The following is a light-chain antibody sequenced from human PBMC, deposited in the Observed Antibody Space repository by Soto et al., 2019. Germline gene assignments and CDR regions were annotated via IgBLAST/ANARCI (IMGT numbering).Light chain of an antibody. J-gene: IGKJ4*01. CDR3: QQRASWPPFT. Sequence: ETVLTQSPATLSKSPGESATLSCRANQSIGTSLAWYQHRPGQPPRLLIYDAFNRATGIPARFSGDGSGTDFTLTISSLEPEDFAVYYCQQRASWPPFTFGGGTKVEIK. V-gene: IGKV3-11*01. CDR2: DAF. CDR1: QSIGTS.